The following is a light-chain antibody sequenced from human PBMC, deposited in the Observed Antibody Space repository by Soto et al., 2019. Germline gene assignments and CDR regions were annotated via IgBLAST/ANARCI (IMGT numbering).Light chain of an antibody. J-gene: IGKJ4*01. Sequence: DIQMTQSPSSLSAIVGDRVTITCRTNQNISSFLNWYQQKPRKGPELLIYATSRLQSGVPSRFSGSVSGTDFTLTISNLQPEDFATYYCQQTYSSPGAFGGGTKVEIK. CDR3: QQTYSSPGA. V-gene: IGKV1-39*01. CDR2: ATS. CDR1: QNISSF.